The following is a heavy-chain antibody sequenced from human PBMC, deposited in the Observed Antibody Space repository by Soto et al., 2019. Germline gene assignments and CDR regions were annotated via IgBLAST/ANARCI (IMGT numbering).Heavy chain of an antibody. CDR1: GGSFSGYY. J-gene: IGHJ4*02. D-gene: IGHD4-17*01. CDR3: ARRYGDCFDY. Sequence: PSETLSLTCAVHGGSFSGYYWDWIRQPPGKGLEWIGEVNHGGTSNYNPSLKGRVTISVDTSKNQFSLKLSSVTAADTAVYYCARRYGDCFDYWGQGTLVTVSS. V-gene: IGHV4-34*01. CDR2: VNHGGTS.